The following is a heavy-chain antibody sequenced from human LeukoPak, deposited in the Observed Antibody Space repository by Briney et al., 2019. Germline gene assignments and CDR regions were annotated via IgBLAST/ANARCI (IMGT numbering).Heavy chain of an antibody. CDR3: AKGSGEHNYYYYALDV. CDR2: HSCPGRNT. Sequence: GGSLRLSCAASGFTFSSYAMSWVRQAPGKGLEWVSTHSCPGRNTHYADSVEGRFTISRDNSKNTLYLQMNSLRAEDTAVYYCAKGSGEHNYYYYALDVWGQGTTATVSS. D-gene: IGHD3-10*01. CDR1: GFTFSSYA. J-gene: IGHJ6*02. V-gene: IGHV3-23*01.